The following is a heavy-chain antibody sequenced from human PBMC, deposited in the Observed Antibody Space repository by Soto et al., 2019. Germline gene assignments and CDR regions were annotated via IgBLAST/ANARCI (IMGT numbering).Heavy chain of an antibody. V-gene: IGHV3-23*01. D-gene: IGHD3-22*01. CDR2: ISGSGGST. J-gene: IGHJ4*02. Sequence: GGSLRLSCAASGFTFSSYAMSWVRQAPGKGLEWVSAISGSGGSTYYADSVKGRFTISRDNSKNTLYLQMNSLRAEDTAVYYFAKDPPQSRWIYDSSDPDYWGQGTLVTVSS. CDR1: GFTFSSYA. CDR3: AKDPPQSRWIYDSSDPDY.